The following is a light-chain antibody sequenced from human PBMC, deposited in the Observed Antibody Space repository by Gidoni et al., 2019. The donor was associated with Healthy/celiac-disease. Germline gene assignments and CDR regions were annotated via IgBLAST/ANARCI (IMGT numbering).Light chain of an antibody. V-gene: IGKV1-5*03. Sequence: DIQMTQSPSTLSASVGDRVTITCRASQSISSWLALYQQKPGKAPKLLIYKAASLESGVPSRFSGTLTISSLQPDDFATYYCQQYNSYPMCSFGQGTKLEIK. CDR1: QSISSW. CDR2: KAA. CDR3: QQYNSYPMCS. J-gene: IGKJ2*04.